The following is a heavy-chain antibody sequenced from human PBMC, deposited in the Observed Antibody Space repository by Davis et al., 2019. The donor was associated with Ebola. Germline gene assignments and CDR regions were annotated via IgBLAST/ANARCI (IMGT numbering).Heavy chain of an antibody. J-gene: IGHJ5*02. D-gene: IGHD1-14*01. CDR3: ARNPRGWFDP. CDR2: IYYSGST. V-gene: IGHV4-59*01. CDR1: GGSISSYY. Sequence: MPSETLSLTCTVPGGSISSYYWSWIRQPPGKGLEWIGYIYYSGSTTYNPSLKSRVTISVTTSKNQFSLKLTSVTAADTAVYYCARNPRGWFDPWGQGTLVTVSS.